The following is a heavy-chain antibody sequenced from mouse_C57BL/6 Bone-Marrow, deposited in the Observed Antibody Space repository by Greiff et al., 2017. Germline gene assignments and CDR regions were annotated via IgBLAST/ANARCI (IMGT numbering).Heavy chain of an antibody. CDR3: AREGDYGSRGWYFDV. V-gene: IGHV1-81*01. Sequence: VQLQQSGAELARPGASVKLSCKASGYTFTSYGISWVKQRTGQGLEWIGEIYPRSGNTYYNEKFKGKATLTADKSSSTAYMELRSLTSEDSAVYFCAREGDYGSRGWYFDVWGTGTTVTVSS. CDR2: IYPRSGNT. CDR1: GYTFTSYG. J-gene: IGHJ1*03. D-gene: IGHD1-1*01.